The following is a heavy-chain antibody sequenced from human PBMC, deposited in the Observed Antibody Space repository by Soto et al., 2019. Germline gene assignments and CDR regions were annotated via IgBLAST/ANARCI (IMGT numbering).Heavy chain of an antibody. D-gene: IGHD2-2*01. CDR1: GGSISSSSYY. Sequence: PSETLSLTCTVSGGSISSSSYYWGWIRQPPGKGLEWIGNIYHSGSTYYNPSLKSRVTISVDRSKNQFSLILTSVTAADTAVYFCARVRAGCSRTSCFLEDWGRGTLVTVSS. CDR2: IYHSGST. J-gene: IGHJ4*02. CDR3: ARVRAGCSRTSCFLED. V-gene: IGHV4-39*07.